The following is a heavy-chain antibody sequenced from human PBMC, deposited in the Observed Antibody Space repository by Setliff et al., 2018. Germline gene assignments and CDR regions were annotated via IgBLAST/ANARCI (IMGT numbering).Heavy chain of an antibody. CDR3: FGAGTCSY. V-gene: IGHV3-7*01. CDR1: GFTFSNCW. CDR2: INPDASEK. J-gene: IGHJ4*02. D-gene: IGHD3-10*01. Sequence: GVLRLSCAASGFTFSNCWVSWVRQAPGKGLEWLASINPDASEKYYVDSVKGRFTISRDNARNSLSLQMNSLRTEDTAVYYCFGAGTCSYWGQGTLVTVSS.